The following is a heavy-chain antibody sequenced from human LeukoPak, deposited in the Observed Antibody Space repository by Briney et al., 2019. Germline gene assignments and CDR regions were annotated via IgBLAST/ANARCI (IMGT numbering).Heavy chain of an antibody. J-gene: IGHJ3*02. CDR2: LSSSGRYT. Sequence: GGSLRLSCAASGFTFSEYYMTWIRQAPGKGLEWVSNLSSSGRYTNYADSVRGRFTISRDNAKKSLYLQMNSLRAEDTAVYYCARHSEGPVNDAFDIWGQGTKVTVSS. V-gene: IGHV3-11*03. CDR1: GFTFSEYY. D-gene: IGHD2-2*01. CDR3: ARHSEGPVNDAFDI.